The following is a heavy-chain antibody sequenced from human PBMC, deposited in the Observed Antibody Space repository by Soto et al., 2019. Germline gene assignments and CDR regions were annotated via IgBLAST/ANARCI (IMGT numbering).Heavy chain of an antibody. D-gene: IGHD3-3*01. CDR1: GFTFSSYG. CDR3: AKGGDDYDFWSVD. V-gene: IGHV3-30*18. CDR2: ISYDGSNK. J-gene: IGHJ4*02. Sequence: GGSLRLSCAASGFTFSSYGMHWVRQAPGKGLEWVAVISYDGSNKYYADSVKGRFTISRDNSKNTLYLQMNSLRAEDTAVYYCAKGGDDYDFWSVDWGQGTLVTVSS.